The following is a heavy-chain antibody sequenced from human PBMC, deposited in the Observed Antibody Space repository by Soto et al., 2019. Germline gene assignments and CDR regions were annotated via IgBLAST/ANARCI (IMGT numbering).Heavy chain of an antibody. CDR2: IYYTGSA. CDR1: GGSISSGDFY. V-gene: IGHV4-30-4*01. J-gene: IGHJ4*02. Sequence: SETLSLTCTVSGGSISSGDFYWSWIRQPPGKGLEWIGYIYYTGSAYYNPSLKSRVTISLDTSKNQFSLNLTSVTGADTAVFYCASVDILTGFHYWGQGTLVTVSS. CDR3: ASVDILTGFHY. D-gene: IGHD3-9*01.